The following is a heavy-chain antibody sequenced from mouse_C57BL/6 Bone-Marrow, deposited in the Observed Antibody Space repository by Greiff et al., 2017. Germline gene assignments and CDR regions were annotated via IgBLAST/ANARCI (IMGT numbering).Heavy chain of an antibody. CDR3: ARGSSGYAVDY. V-gene: IGHV1-69*01. CDR1: GYTFTSYW. Sequence: QVQLQQPGAELVMPGASVKLSCKASGYTFTSYWMHWVKQRPGQGLEWIGEIDPSDSYTNYNQKFKGKSTLTVDKSSSTAYMQLSSLTSEDSAVYYCARGSSGYAVDYWGRGTSVTVSS. J-gene: IGHJ4*01. D-gene: IGHD3-2*02. CDR2: IDPSDSYT.